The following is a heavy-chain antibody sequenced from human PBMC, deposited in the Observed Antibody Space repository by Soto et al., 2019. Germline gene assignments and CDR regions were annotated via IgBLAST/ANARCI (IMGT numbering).Heavy chain of an antibody. V-gene: IGHV1-46*01. D-gene: IGHD6-6*01. J-gene: IGHJ6*02. CDR2: INPSGGST. CDR1: GDTCTSYY. CDR3: EGAVVAHPERYSCHYYGLDV. Sequence: ASLKVPCKTSGDTCTSYYMHWVQQAPLQGLEWMGIINPSGGSTSYAQKFQGRVTMTRDTSTSRVYMELSSLRSEDTAVYSCEGAVVAHPERYSCHYYGLDVWGQGTTV.